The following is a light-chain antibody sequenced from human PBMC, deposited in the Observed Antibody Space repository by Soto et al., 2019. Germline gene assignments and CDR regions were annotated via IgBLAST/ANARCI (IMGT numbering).Light chain of an antibody. Sequence: AIQLTQTPSSVSASVGDRVTITCRATQDISNTLAWYQHKPGRGPMLLIFDASTLESGVPSRFTGSGSGTHFTLTISSLQPDDFATYICQQCKSYPITFGQGTRVEVK. CDR3: QQCKSYPIT. CDR2: DAS. CDR1: QDISNT. V-gene: IGKV1-13*02. J-gene: IGKJ5*01.